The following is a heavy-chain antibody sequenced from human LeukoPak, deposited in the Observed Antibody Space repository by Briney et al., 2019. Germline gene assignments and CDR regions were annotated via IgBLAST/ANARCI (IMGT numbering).Heavy chain of an antibody. D-gene: IGHD3-10*02. V-gene: IGHV3-7*01. CDR1: GFTFSDYW. CDR3: ARGLCSGTY. J-gene: IGHJ4*02. Sequence: PGGSLRLSCVASGFTFSDYWMTWVRQAPGKGLEWVANIKQDGSEKFCVDSVKGRFTISRDNAENSLYLHMNSLRAEDTAVYYCARGLCSGTYWGQGSLVTVSS. CDR2: IKQDGSEK.